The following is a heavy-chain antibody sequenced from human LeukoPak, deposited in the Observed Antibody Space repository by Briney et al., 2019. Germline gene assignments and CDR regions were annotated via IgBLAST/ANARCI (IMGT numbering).Heavy chain of an antibody. CDR3: ATSGVTRDYFDY. V-gene: IGHV4-34*01. CDR2: INHSGST. Sequence: PSETLSLTCAVYGGSFSGYYWSWIRQPPGKGLEWIGEINHSGSTNYNPSLKSRVTISVDKSKNQFSLKLSSVTAADTAVYYCATSGVTRDYFDYWGQGTLVTVSS. J-gene: IGHJ4*02. D-gene: IGHD4-23*01. CDR1: GGSFSGYY.